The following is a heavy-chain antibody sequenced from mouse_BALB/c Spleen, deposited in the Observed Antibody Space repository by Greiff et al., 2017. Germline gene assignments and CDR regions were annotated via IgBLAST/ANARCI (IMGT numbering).Heavy chain of an antibody. J-gene: IGHJ4*01. Sequence: EVQGVESGGGLVQPGGSRKLSCAASGFTFSSFGMHWVRQAPEKGLEWVAYISSGSSTIYYADTVKGRFTISRDNPKNTLFLQMTSLRSEDTAMYYCARDGGPRAMDYWGQGTSVTVSS. CDR1: GFTFSSFG. D-gene: IGHD2-10*02. CDR2: ISSGSSTI. V-gene: IGHV5-17*02. CDR3: ARDGGPRAMDY.